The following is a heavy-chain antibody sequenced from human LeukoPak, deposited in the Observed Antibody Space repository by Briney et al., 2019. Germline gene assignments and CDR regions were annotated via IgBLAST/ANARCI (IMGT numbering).Heavy chain of an antibody. Sequence: GGSLRLSCAASGFTVSSNYMSWVRQAPGKGLEWVSVIYSGGSTYYADSVKGRFTISRDNSKNTLYLQMNSLRAEDTAVVYCTKDPNGNYVGAFDPWGQGTLVTVSS. D-gene: IGHD4-17*01. CDR3: TKDPNGNYVGAFDP. CDR1: GFTVSSNY. J-gene: IGHJ5*02. CDR2: IYSGGST. V-gene: IGHV3-66*02.